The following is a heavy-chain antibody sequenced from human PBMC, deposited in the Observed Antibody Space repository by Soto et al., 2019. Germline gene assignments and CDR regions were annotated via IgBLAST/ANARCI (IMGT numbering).Heavy chain of an antibody. CDR1: GFTFSGSA. V-gene: IGHV3-73*01. D-gene: IGHD3-22*01. Sequence: GGSLRLCCAASGFTFSGSAMHWVRQASGKGLEWVGRIRSKANSYATAYAASVKGRFTISRDDSKNTAYLQMNSLKTEDTAVYYCTRPGYYDSSGYYPIEDVWGQGTTVTVSS. CDR2: IRSKANSYAT. CDR3: TRPGYYDSSGYYPIEDV. J-gene: IGHJ6*02.